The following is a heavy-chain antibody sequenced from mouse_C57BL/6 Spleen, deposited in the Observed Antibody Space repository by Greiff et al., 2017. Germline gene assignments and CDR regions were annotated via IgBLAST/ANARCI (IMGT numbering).Heavy chain of an antibody. Sequence: DVQLQESGPGLVKPSQSLSLTCSVTGYSITSGYYWNWIRQFPGNKLEWMGYISYDGSNNYNPSLKNRISITRDTSKNQFFLKLNSVTTEDTATYYCARGPYYYGSSYDYAMDYWGQGTSVTVSS. V-gene: IGHV3-6*01. CDR3: ARGPYYYGSSYDYAMDY. D-gene: IGHD1-1*01. J-gene: IGHJ4*01. CDR2: ISYDGSN. CDR1: GYSITSGYY.